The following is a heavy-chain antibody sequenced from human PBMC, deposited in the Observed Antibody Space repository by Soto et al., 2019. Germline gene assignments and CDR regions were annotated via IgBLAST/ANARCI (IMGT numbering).Heavy chain of an antibody. D-gene: IGHD4-17*01. CDR1: GYTFTSYY. J-gene: IGHJ4*02. V-gene: IGHV1-46*03. Sequence: QVQLVQSGAEVKKPGASVKVSCKASGYTFTSYYMHWVRQAPGQGLEWMGIINPSGGSTSHAQKFQGRVTMTMDTSTSTGYMELSSLRSEDTAVYYCARDDGATVTSDPYDYWGQGTLVTVSS. CDR2: INPSGGST. CDR3: ARDDGATVTSDPYDY.